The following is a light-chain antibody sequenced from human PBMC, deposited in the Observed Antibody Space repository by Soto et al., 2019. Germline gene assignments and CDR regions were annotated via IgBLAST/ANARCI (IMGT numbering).Light chain of an antibody. CDR1: QSISTD. V-gene: IGKV1-39*01. J-gene: IGKJ2*01. CDR3: QQSYTIPYT. Sequence: DIQMTQSPSSLSASVGDRVTIACRASQSISTDLNWYQQKPGKAPKFLMYAAFSLQSGVPSRFGGSGSGTDFTLTISSLQPEDFATYYCQQSYTIPYTFGQGTKVDIK. CDR2: AAF.